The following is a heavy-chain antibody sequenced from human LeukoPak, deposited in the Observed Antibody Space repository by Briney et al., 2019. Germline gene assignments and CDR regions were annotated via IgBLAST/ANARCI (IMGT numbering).Heavy chain of an antibody. CDR1: GGSISSYY. J-gene: IGHJ4*02. Sequence: SETLSLTCTVSGGSISSYYWSWIRQPPGKGLEWIGYIYYSGSTNYNPSLKSRVTISVDTSKNQFSLKLSSVTAADKAVYYCARGYHDYGDYLGYWGQGTLVTVSS. V-gene: IGHV4-59*01. D-gene: IGHD4-17*01. CDR3: ARGYHDYGDYLGY. CDR2: IYYSGST.